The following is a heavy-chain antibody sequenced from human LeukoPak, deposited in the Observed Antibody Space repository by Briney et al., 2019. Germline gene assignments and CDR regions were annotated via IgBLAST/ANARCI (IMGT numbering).Heavy chain of an antibody. CDR3: ANGLAASGDFLLRDYYYFMDV. V-gene: IGHV3-7*03. CDR1: GFTFSHYW. D-gene: IGHD7-27*01. Sequence: PGGSLRLSCTTSGFTFSHYWMSWVRQAPGKGLEWVANIRQDGNDKKYVDSVKGRFTISRDNAKNSLYLQMNNLRAEDSALYYCANGLAASGDFLLRDYYYFMDVWGKGTTVTVSS. J-gene: IGHJ6*03. CDR2: IRQDGNDK.